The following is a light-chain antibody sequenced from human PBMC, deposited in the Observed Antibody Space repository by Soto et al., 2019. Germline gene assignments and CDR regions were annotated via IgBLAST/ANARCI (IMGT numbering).Light chain of an antibody. V-gene: IGKV1-5*01. CDR1: QSVSSW. CDR3: LQHNTYPWT. CDR2: DAS. Sequence: DIQMTQSPSTLSASVGDRVTITCRASQSVSSWLAWYQQKPGKAPNLLIFDASSLERGVPSRFSGSGSGTEFTLTISSLQPEDFATYYCLQHNTYPWTFGQGTKVDIK. J-gene: IGKJ1*01.